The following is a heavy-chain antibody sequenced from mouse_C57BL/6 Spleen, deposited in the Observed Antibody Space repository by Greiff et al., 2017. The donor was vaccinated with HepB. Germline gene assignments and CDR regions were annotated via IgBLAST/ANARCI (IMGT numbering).Heavy chain of an antibody. CDR1: GYTFTSYW. D-gene: IGHD1-1*01. J-gene: IGHJ4*01. Sequence: VQLQQPGAELVRPGSSVKLSCKASGYTFTSYWMHWVKQRPIQGLEWIGNIDPSDSETHYNQKFKDKATLTVDKSSSTAYMQLSSLTSEDSAVYYCARSLINYYGSSYAMDYWGQGTSVTVSS. CDR3: ARSLINYYGSSYAMDY. CDR2: IDPSDSET. V-gene: IGHV1-52*01.